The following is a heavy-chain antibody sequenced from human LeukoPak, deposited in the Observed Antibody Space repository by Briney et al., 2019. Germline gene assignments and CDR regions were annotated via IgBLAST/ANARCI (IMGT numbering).Heavy chain of an antibody. V-gene: IGHV4-59*08. CDR1: GGPISSYY. J-gene: IGHJ4*02. Sequence: SETLSLTCTVFGGPISSYYWSWIRQPPGKGLEWIGYIYYSGSTNNNPSLKSRVTISVDTSKNQFSLKLSSVTAADTAVYYCARHSSYYYGSGSYYFDYWGQGTLVTVSS. CDR2: IYYSGST. D-gene: IGHD3-10*01. CDR3: ARHSSYYYGSGSYYFDY.